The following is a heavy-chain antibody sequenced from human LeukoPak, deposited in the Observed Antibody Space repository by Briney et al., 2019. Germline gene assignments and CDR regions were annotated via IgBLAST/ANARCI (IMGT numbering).Heavy chain of an antibody. CDR1: GFTFSDYY. D-gene: IGHD3-3*01. Sequence: GGSLRLSCAASGFTFSDYYMSWICQAPGKGLEWVSYISSSGSTIYYADSVKGRFTISRDNAKNSLYLQMNSLRAEDTAVYYCARGLWYYDFWSGYGFDYWGQGTLVTVSS. J-gene: IGHJ4*02. V-gene: IGHV3-11*01. CDR3: ARGLWYYDFWSGYGFDY. CDR2: ISSSGSTI.